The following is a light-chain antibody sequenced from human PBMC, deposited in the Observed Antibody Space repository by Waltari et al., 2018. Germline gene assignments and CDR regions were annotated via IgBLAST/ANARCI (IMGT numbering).Light chain of an antibody. Sequence: QSALTQPASVSGSPGQSITISCTGTSSDLGGYNYVSWYQQHPGKAPNFMIYEVSYRPSGVSNRFSGSKSGNTASLTISGLQAEDEADYYCSSYTSSNTFVFGTGTKVTVL. CDR3: SSYTSSNTFV. V-gene: IGLV2-14*01. J-gene: IGLJ1*01. CDR1: SSDLGGYNY. CDR2: EVS.